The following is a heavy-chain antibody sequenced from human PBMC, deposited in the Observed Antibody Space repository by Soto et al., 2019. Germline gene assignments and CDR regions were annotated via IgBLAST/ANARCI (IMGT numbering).Heavy chain of an antibody. CDR1: GGSISSSSFH. Sequence: QLQLQESGPGLVKPSETLSLTCTVSGGSISSSSFHWGWIRQPPGKGLEWFGSIYYSGSTYYSPSLKSRVTISVGTYKNQFSLKLSSVTAADTAVYYCARRERAAGTDWWFDPWGQGTLVTVSS. J-gene: IGHJ5*02. CDR2: IYYSGST. V-gene: IGHV4-39*01. D-gene: IGHD6-13*01. CDR3: ARRERAAGTDWWFDP.